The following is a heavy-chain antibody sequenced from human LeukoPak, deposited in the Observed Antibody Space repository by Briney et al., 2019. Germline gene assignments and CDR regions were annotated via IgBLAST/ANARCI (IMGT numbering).Heavy chain of an antibody. CDR2: IYYSGNT. CDR3: AKDWYGGSWFDP. J-gene: IGHJ5*02. D-gene: IGHD3/OR15-3a*01. V-gene: IGHV4-59*01. CDR1: GDSTSSYY. Sequence: SETLSLTCTVSGDSTSSYYWSWIRQPPGKGLEWIGYIYYSGNTNYNPSLKSRVTISIDTSKNQFSLKLTSVTAADTAVYYCAKDWYGGSWFDPWGQGTLVTVSS.